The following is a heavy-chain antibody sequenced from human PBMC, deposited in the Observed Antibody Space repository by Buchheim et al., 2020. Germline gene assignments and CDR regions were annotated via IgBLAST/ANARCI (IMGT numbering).Heavy chain of an antibody. D-gene: IGHD3-3*02. CDR2: VKRAGSET. V-gene: IGHV3-74*01. J-gene: IGHJ6*02. CDR3: ARGAFADGLDA. Sequence: EVQLVESGGGLVQPGGSLRLSCAASGFSFSSYWMNWVRQAPGKGLVWISRVKRAGSETFYADNVKGRFTISSDNDKNTLYLQMNSLRAEDTAVYYCARGAFADGLDAWGQGTT. CDR1: GFSFSSYW.